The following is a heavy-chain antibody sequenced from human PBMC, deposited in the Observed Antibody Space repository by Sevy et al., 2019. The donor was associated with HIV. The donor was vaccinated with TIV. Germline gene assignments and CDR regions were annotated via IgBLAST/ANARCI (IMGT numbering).Heavy chain of an antibody. V-gene: IGHV3-21*01. CDR1: GFTFNAYI. Sequence: GGSLRLSCTASGFTFNAYIMKWVRQVPGKGLEWVSSISSSSRDKTYADSVKGRFTVSRDNAKNSLYLQMNSLRAEDTAVYYCARDSRIHCSRGTCIIYWGQGTLVTVSS. J-gene: IGHJ4*02. CDR2: ISSSSRDK. D-gene: IGHD2-15*01. CDR3: ARDSRIHCSRGTCIIY.